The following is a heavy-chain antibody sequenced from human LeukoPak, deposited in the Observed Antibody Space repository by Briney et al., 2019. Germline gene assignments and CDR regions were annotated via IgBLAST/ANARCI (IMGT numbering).Heavy chain of an antibody. CDR3: ACDFRYLGHDF. CDR1: ALTLGHYY. V-gene: IGHV3-11*01. CDR2: ISNVGTTT. J-gene: IGHJ4*02. D-gene: IGHD3/OR15-3a*01. Sequence: PGGSLRLSCTASALTLGHYYMSWVRQAPGKGLQWISYISNVGTTTYYADSVRGRFTVSRDNAKNSLYLQMDSLRAEDTAVYYCACDFRYLGHDFWGQGTLVTVSS.